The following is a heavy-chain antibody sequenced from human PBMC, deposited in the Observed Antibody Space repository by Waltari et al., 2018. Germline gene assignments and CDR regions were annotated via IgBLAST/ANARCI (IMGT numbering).Heavy chain of an antibody. D-gene: IGHD3-22*01. J-gene: IGHJ4*02. CDR3: ARESTDSY. CDR1: GFTFSSYA. Sequence: QVQLVESGGGVVQPGRSLRLSCAASGFTFSSYAMHWVRQATGKGLEWVAVISYDGSNKYYADSVKGRFTISRDNSKNTLYLQMNSLRAEDTAVYYCARESTDSYWGQGTLVTVSS. V-gene: IGHV3-30-3*01. CDR2: ISYDGSNK.